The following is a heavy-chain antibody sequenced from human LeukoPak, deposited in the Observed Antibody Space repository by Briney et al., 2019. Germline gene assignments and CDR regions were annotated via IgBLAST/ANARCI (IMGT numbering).Heavy chain of an antibody. CDR3: ARVLYDYTDYIPVY. Sequence: GRSLRLACAVSGITFSTCAMHWVRQAPGKGLEWVAIISYDGNKKYYADSVRGRFTISRDNSENTLYLQMDSLRGDDAGVYYCARVLYDYTDYIPVYWGQGTLVTVSS. J-gene: IGHJ4*02. CDR2: ISYDGNKK. D-gene: IGHD3-16*01. CDR1: GITFSTCA. V-gene: IGHV3-30*04.